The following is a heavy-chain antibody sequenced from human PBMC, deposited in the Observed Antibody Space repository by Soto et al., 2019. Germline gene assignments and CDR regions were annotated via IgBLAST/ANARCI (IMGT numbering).Heavy chain of an antibody. CDR2: IYYSGST. V-gene: IGHV4-31*03. CDR3: ARDLKQGYCSGGSCYPWSGFDP. Sequence: LSLTCTVSGGSISSGGYYWSWIRQHPGKGLEWIWYIYYSGSTYYNPSLKSRVTISVDTSKNQFSLKLSSVTAADTAVYYCARDLKQGYCSGGSCYPWSGFDPWGQGTLVTVSS. CDR1: GGSISSGGYY. D-gene: IGHD2-15*01. J-gene: IGHJ5*02.